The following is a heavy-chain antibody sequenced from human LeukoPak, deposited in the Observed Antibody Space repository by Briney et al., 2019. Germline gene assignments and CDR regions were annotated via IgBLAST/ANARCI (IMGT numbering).Heavy chain of an antibody. CDR3: ARLKNYDSSGYYSP. CDR1: GGSISSYY. V-gene: IGHV4-59*08. Sequence: PSETLSLTCTVSGGSISSYYWSWIRQPPGKGLEWIGYIYCSGSTNYNPSLKSRVTISVDTSKNQFSLKLSSVTAADTAVYYCARLKNYDSSGYYSPWGQGTLVTVSS. J-gene: IGHJ5*02. CDR2: IYCSGST. D-gene: IGHD3-22*01.